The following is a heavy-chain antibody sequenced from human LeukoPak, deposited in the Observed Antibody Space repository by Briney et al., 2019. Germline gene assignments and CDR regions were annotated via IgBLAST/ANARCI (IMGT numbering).Heavy chain of an antibody. Sequence: PGGSLRLSCAASGFTFSSYSLNWVRQAPGKGLEWVSYISSSSSTIYYADSVKGRFTISRDNAKNSLYLQMNSLRAEDTAVYYCARVHILYCSSTSCSNYWGQGTLVTVSS. D-gene: IGHD2-2*01. CDR1: GFTFSSYS. CDR3: ARVHILYCSSTSCSNY. CDR2: ISSSSSTI. J-gene: IGHJ4*02. V-gene: IGHV3-48*01.